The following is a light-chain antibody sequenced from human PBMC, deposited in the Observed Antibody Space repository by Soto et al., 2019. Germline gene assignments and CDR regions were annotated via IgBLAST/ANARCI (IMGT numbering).Light chain of an antibody. V-gene: IGLV1-44*01. CDR1: SSNIGSNT. J-gene: IGLJ2*01. Sequence: QSVLTQPPSVSETPGQSVTISCSGSSSNIGSNTVNWYQQLPGTAPKLLIHTDNQRPSGVPDRFSGSKSGSTASLAISGLQSEDAADYYCAAWDDRLIYVIFGGGTQLTVL. CDR2: TDN. CDR3: AAWDDRLIYVI.